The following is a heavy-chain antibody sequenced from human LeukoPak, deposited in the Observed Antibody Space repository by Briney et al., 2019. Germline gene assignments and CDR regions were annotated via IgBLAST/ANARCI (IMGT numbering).Heavy chain of an antibody. CDR3: AREEADSSGWYGGWFDP. CDR1: GYTFTDYD. CDR2: MNPNSGAT. D-gene: IGHD6-19*01. Sequence: ASVKVSCKASGYTFTDYDINWVRQAPGQGLEWMGWMNPNSGATGYAEKFQGRVTMTRSTSISVAYMELSSLRSEDTAVYYCAREEADSSGWYGGWFDPWGQGTLVTVSS. V-gene: IGHV1-8*01. J-gene: IGHJ5*02.